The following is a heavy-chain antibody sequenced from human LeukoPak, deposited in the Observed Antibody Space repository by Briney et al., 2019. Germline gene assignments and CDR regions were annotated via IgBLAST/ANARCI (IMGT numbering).Heavy chain of an antibody. CDR1: GFTFSGYW. Sequence: PGESLRLSCAASGFTFSGYWMSWVRQTPEKGLEWVANIKQDGYEKYYVDSVKGRFTISRDNAKNSLYLQMNSLRADDTAIYYCARDKIVGPTTLDYWGQGTLVTVSS. CDR3: ARDKIVGPTTLDY. CDR2: IKQDGYEK. V-gene: IGHV3-7*01. D-gene: IGHD1-26*01. J-gene: IGHJ4*02.